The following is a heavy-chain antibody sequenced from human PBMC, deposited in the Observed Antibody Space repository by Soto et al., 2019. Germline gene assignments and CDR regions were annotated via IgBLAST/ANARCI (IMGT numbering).Heavy chain of an antibody. V-gene: IGHV3-66*01. J-gene: IGHJ4*02. Sequence: EVQLVESGGGLVQPGGSLRLSCAASGFTVSTSYMSWVCQAPGKGLEWVSVLYSGGSTYYADSVKGRFTISRDNSKNTLYLQLNSLRAEDTAVYYCARRYSSSWYFDYWGQGTLVTVSS. CDR3: ARRYSSSWYFDY. CDR2: LYSGGST. CDR1: GFTVSTSY. D-gene: IGHD6-13*01.